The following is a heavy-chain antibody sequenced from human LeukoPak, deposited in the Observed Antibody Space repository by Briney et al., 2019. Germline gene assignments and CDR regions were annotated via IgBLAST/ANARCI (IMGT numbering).Heavy chain of an antibody. CDR2: IRNDGSNK. J-gene: IGHJ4*02. Sequence: PGGSLRLSCAAFGFTFSGYGMHWVRQAPGKGLEWVAFIRNDGSNKYYAGSMKGRFTISRDNSKNTLYLQINSLRTEDTAIYYCAKDDILTGYSLDYWGQGTLVTVSS. CDR1: GFTFSGYG. V-gene: IGHV3-30*02. CDR3: AKDDILTGYSLDY. D-gene: IGHD3-9*01.